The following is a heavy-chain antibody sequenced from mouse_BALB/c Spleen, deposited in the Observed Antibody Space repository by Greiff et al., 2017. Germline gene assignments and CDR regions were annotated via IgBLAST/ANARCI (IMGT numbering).Heavy chain of an antibody. Sequence: EVQLQESGAELVKPGASVKLSCTASGFNIKDTYMHWVKQRPEQGLEWIGRIDPANGNTKYDPKFQGKATITADTSSNTAYLQLSSLTSEDTAVYYCARADYGYVFDYWGQGTTLTVSS. CDR3: ARADYGYVFDY. D-gene: IGHD1-2*01. CDR2: IDPANGNT. V-gene: IGHV14-3*02. CDR1: GFNIKDTY. J-gene: IGHJ2*01.